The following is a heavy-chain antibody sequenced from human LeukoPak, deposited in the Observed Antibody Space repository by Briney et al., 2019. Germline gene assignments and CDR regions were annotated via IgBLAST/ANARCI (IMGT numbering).Heavy chain of an antibody. D-gene: IGHD1-26*01. J-gene: IGHJ4*02. Sequence: ASEKVSCKASGYTFTGYYMHWVRQAPGQGLEWMGWINPNSGGTNYAQKFQGRVTMTRDTSISTAYMELSRLRSDDTAVYYCARDIGRYSGSYPDYWGQGTLVTVSS. V-gene: IGHV1-2*02. CDR2: INPNSGGT. CDR1: GYTFTGYY. CDR3: ARDIGRYSGSYPDY.